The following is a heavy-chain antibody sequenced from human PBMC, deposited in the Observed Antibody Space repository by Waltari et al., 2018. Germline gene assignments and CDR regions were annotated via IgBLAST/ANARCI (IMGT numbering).Heavy chain of an antibody. CDR2: LFYSGNT. J-gene: IGHJ4*01. D-gene: IGHD3-10*01. Sequence: QLQLQESGPGLVKPSETLSLTCTVSGGSIRSSSNYWGWIRQPPGKGLEWIGSLFYSGNTDYNPSLKRRVTISADTSKNQFSLRLSFVTAADTAVYYCAKSGTDYGSGSYYKDWGHGTLVTVSS. CDR1: GGSIRSSSNY. CDR3: AKSGTDYGSGSYYKD. V-gene: IGHV4-39*01.